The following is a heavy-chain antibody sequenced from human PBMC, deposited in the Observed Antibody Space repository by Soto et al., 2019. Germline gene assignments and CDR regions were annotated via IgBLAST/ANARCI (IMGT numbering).Heavy chain of an antibody. CDR2: ISAYTDTP. CDR1: GYTFTNFG. J-gene: IGHJ5*02. CDR3: ARVIPGVEAWFDP. Sequence: QVQLVQSGAEVKKPGASVKVSCRASGYTFTNFGVTWVRRAPGQGLEWMGWISAYTDTPTYAQKFQGRVTMTIDTSTSTAYMDLRRLTSDDTAVYYCARVIPGVEAWFDPWGQGTLVTVSS. V-gene: IGHV1-18*01. D-gene: IGHD2-2*01.